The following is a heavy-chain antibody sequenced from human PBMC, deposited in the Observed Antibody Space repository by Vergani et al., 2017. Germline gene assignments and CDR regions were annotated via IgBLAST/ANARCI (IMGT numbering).Heavy chain of an antibody. CDR1: DGSFSGYY. V-gene: IGHV4-34*01. J-gene: IGHJ6*02. CDR3: ARDLLGFWSGYSRYGMDV. Sequence: QVQLQQWGAGLLKPSETLSLTCAVYDGSFSGYYWSWIRQPPGKGLEWIGEINHSGSTNYNPSLKSRVTISVDTSKNQFSLKLSSVTAADTAVYYCARDLLGFWSGYSRYGMDVWGQGTTVTVSS. CDR2: INHSGST. D-gene: IGHD3-3*01.